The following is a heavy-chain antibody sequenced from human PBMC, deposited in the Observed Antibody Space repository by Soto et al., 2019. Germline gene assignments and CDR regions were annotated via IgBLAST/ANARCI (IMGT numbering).Heavy chain of an antibody. V-gene: IGHV4-4*02. Sequence: SETLSLTCAVSGGSISSNNWWSWVRQPPGKGLEWIGEIYHSGGTNYNPSLMSRVTISLDKSKNQFSLNLNSVTAADTAVYYCTSGVIAAAGTDYWGQGTQVTVSS. D-gene: IGHD6-13*01. J-gene: IGHJ4*02. CDR2: IYHSGGT. CDR1: GGSISSNNW. CDR3: TSGVIAAAGTDY.